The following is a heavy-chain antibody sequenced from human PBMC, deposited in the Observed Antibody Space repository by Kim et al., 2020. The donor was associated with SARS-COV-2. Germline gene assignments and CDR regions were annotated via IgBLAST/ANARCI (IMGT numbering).Heavy chain of an antibody. D-gene: IGHD5-18*01. CDR3: AKDGPRYSYDLGY. Sequence: GGSLRLSCAASGFTFSSYGMHWVRQAQGKGLEWVAVISYDGSNKYYADSVKGRFTISRDNSKNTLYLQMNSLRAEDTGVYYCAKDGPRYSYDLGYWGQGTLVTVSS. CDR2: ISYDGSNK. CDR1: GFTFSSYG. V-gene: IGHV3-30*18. J-gene: IGHJ4*02.